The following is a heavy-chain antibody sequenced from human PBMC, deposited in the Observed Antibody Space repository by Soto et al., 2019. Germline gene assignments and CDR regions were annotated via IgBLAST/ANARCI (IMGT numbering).Heavy chain of an antibody. V-gene: IGHV3-11*06. Sequence: PGGSLRLSCAASGFTFSDHYMIWIRQAPGKGLEWIGYSSNSGSFTRYADSVKGRFSISRDNAKNSLYLQMNSLRGDDTAIYYCVRSGDNYNLLDYWGQGTPVTVSS. CDR1: GFTFSDHY. D-gene: IGHD1-1*01. J-gene: IGHJ4*02. CDR2: SSNSGSFT. CDR3: VRSGDNYNLLDY.